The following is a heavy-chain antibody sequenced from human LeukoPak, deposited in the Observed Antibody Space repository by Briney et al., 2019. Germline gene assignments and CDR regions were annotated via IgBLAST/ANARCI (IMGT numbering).Heavy chain of an antibody. D-gene: IGHD6-19*01. CDR1: GCSISSYY. CDR3: ARGPERYSGGWYYFNY. CDR2: IYYSGST. Sequence: SETLSLTCTVSGCSISSYYWSWIRQPPGQGLEWIGYIYYSGSTNYNPSLKSRVTVSVDTSKNQFSLKLSSVTAADTAVYYCARGPERYSGGWYYFNYWGQGTPVTVSS. J-gene: IGHJ4*02. V-gene: IGHV4-59*01.